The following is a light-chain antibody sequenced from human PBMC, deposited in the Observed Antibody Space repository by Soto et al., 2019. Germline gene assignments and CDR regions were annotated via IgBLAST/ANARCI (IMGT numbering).Light chain of an antibody. CDR3: QSYDRSLSGAV. CDR2: GNS. CDR1: SSNIGTGYD. Sequence: QSVLTQPPSVSRAPGQRVTISCTGSSSNIGTGYDVHWYQQLPGTAPKLLIYGNSNRRSGVPDRFSGSKSDTSASLAITGRQPEDEADYYCQSYDRSLSGAVFGGRAKRPVL. J-gene: IGLJ3*02. V-gene: IGLV1-40*01.